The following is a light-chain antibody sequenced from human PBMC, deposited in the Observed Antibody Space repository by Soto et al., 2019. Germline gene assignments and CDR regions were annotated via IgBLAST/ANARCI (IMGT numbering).Light chain of an antibody. CDR3: QQLNSYLPLT. Sequence: DSQLTQSPSFLSAAVGDRVPITCRASQGISSYLAWYQQKPGKAPKLLIYAASTLQSGVPSRFSGSGSGTEFTLTISSLQPEDFATYYCQQLNSYLPLTFGGGTKWIS. CDR1: QGISSY. CDR2: AAS. V-gene: IGKV1-9*01. J-gene: IGKJ4*01.